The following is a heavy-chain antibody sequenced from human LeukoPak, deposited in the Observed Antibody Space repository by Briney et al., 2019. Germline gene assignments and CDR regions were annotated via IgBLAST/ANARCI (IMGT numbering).Heavy chain of an antibody. Sequence: SETLSLTCTVSGGSISSYYWSWIRQPAGKGLEWIGRIYTSGSTNYNPSLKSRVTMSVDTSKNQFSLKLSSVTAADTAVYYCAKNLNSRWYGNWVDPWGQGTLVTVSS. V-gene: IGHV4-4*07. D-gene: IGHD6-13*01. CDR2: IYTSGST. CDR1: GGSISSYY. J-gene: IGHJ5*02. CDR3: AKNLNSRWYGNWVDP.